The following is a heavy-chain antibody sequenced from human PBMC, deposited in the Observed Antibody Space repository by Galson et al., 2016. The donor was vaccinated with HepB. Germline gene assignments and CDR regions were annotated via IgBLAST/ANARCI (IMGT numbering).Heavy chain of an antibody. CDR2: ISSSGGTT. V-gene: IGHV3-48*03. D-gene: IGHD6-19*01. J-gene: IGHJ4*02. CDR3: ATSSPISQPAN. CDR1: GFTFSRYD. Sequence: SLRLSCAASGFTFSRYDMNWVRQAPGKGLEWVSSISSSGGTTYYADSVKGRFTISRDNAKNSPYLHMNSLRAEDTAVYYCATSSPISQPANWGQGTLVTVSS.